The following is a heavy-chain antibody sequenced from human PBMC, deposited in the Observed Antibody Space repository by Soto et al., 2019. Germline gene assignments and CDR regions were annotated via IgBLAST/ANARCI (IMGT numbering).Heavy chain of an antibody. D-gene: IGHD6-13*01. CDR1: GGSFSAYF. CDR2: INHSGST. CDR3: ARERRVVGGYSSSWYDYFDY. V-gene: IGHV4-34*01. Sequence: PSETLVLTCAVYGGSFSAYFWSWIRQPPGKGLEWIGEINHSGSTNYNPSLKSRVTISLDTPKSHFSLKLSSVSAADTAIYYCARERRVVGGYSSSWYDYFDYWGQGTPVTVSS. J-gene: IGHJ4*02.